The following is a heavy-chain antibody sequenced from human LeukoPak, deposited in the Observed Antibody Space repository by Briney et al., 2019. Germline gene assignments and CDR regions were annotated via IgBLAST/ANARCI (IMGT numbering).Heavy chain of an antibody. CDR2: ISSSGSTI. D-gene: IGHD3-10*02. CDR3: AELGITMIGGV. V-gene: IGHV3-48*03. CDR1: AFTFSSYE. J-gene: IGHJ6*04. Sequence: GGSLRLSCAASAFTFSSYEMNWVRQTPGKGLEWVSFISSSGSTIYYADSVKGRFTISRDNAKNSLYLQMNSLRAEDTAVYYCAELGITMIGGVWGKGTTVTISS.